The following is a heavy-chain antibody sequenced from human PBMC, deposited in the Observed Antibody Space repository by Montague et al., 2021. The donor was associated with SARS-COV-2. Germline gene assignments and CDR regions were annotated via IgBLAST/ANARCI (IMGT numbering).Heavy chain of an antibody. D-gene: IGHD2-21*02. Sequence: TLSLTCTVSGGSISSGGYYWSWIRRHPGKGLEWIGYIYYSGSTYYNPSLKSRVTISVDTSKNQFSLKLSSVTAADTAVYYCARIFCGGDCDGSGVFDIWGQGTMVTVSS. V-gene: IGHV4-31*03. CDR3: ARIFCGGDCDGSGVFDI. J-gene: IGHJ3*02. CDR2: IYYSGST. CDR1: GGSISSGGYY.